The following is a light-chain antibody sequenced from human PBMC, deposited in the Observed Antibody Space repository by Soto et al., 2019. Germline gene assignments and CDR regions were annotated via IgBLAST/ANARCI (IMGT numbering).Light chain of an antibody. J-gene: IGKJ5*01. Sequence: DVVMTQTPLSLSVAPGQPASISCKSSQSLLHITGETFLFWYLQKPGQSPQLLIYEVSTRVSGVPDRFSGSGPGTDFTLEISRVETDDVGIYYCMQSTQLPPTFGQGTRLVIE. V-gene: IGKV2D-29*02. CDR3: MQSTQLPPT. CDR1: QSLLHITGETF. CDR2: EVS.